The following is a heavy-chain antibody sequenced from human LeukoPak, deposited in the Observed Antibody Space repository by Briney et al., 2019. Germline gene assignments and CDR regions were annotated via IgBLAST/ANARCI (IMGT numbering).Heavy chain of an antibody. V-gene: IGHV3-23*01. CDR2: ISGSGGST. CDR1: GFTFSSYA. J-gene: IGHJ4*02. D-gene: IGHD3-10*01. Sequence: GGSLRLSCAASGFTFSSYAMSWVRQAPEKGLEWVSAISGSGGSTYYADSVKGRFTISRDNSKNTLYLQMNSLRAEDTAVYYCAKGGSGSYYGVIIYWGQGTLVTVSS. CDR3: AKGGSGSYYGVIIY.